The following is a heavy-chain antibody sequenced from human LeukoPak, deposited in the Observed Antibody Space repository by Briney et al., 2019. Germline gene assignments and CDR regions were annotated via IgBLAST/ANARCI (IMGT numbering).Heavy chain of an antibody. J-gene: IGHJ6*03. D-gene: IGHD2-2*01. CDR1: GYTFTSYY. Sequence: ASVKVSCKASGYTFTSYYMHWVRQAPGQGLEWMGIINPSGGSTSYAQKFQGRVTITADESTSTAYMELSSLRSEDTAVYYCASTPPRCSSTSCYGDYYYYYYMDVWGKGTTVTVSS. CDR2: INPSGGST. CDR3: ASTPPRCSSTSCYGDYYYYYYMDV. V-gene: IGHV1-46*01.